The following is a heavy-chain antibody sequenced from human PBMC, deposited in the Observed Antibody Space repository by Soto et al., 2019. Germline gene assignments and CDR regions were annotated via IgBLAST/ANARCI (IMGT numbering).Heavy chain of an antibody. J-gene: IGHJ4*02. CDR3: ARGGELLLPNYFDY. D-gene: IGHD3-10*01. CDR2: IHHTGST. V-gene: IGHV4-34*01. Sequence: SETLSLTCAVYGGSFSAYYWSWIRQPPGKGLEWIGEIHHTGSTNYNPSLKSRVTISVDTSKNQFSLNLRSVTAADTAVYYCARGGELLLPNYFDYWGQGTQVPV. CDR1: GGSFSAYY.